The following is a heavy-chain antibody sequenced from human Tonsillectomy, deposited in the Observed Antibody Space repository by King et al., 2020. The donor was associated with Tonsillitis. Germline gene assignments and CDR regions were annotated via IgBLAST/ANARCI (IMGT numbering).Heavy chain of an antibody. J-gene: IGHJ4*02. CDR3: AGYRGSYVY. CDR2: IYSSGSL. CDR1: GGSTSSSNYY. V-gene: IGHV4-39*01. Sequence: LPLQESGPGLVKPSETLSLTCTVSGGSTSSSNYYWGWIRQPPGKGLEWIGSIYSSGSLYYNPSLKSRVTISVDTSKNQFSLKLSSVTGADTAVYYCAGYRGSYVYWGQGTLVTVSS. D-gene: IGHD1-26*01.